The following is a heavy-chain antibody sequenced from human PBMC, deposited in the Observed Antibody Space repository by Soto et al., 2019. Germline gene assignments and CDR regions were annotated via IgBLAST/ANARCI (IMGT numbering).Heavy chain of an antibody. Sequence: SETLSLTCTVSGGSISSGGYYWNWIRQPPGKGLEWIGYIYYSGDIYYSPSLKSRVTISLDTSKNQFSLKLNSVTAADTAVYYCASQAPPYCCSAKCYDWFDPCGQGSMVTGSS. CDR2: IYYSGDI. J-gene: IGHJ5*02. D-gene: IGHD2-2*01. V-gene: IGHV4-31*03. CDR3: ASQAPPYCCSAKCYDWFDP. CDR1: GGSISSGGYY.